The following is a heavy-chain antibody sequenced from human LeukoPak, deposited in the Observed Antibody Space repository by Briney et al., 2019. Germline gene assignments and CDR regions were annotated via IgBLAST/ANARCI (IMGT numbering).Heavy chain of an antibody. D-gene: IGHD4-17*01. CDR3: ARGTTVTSDY. J-gene: IGHJ4*02. CDR1: GYTFTSYG. Sequence: ASVKVSCKASGYTFTSYGISWVRQAPGQGLEWMGYIITYNGNTNYAQRLQGRVTMTTDTSTSTAYMELRSLISDDTAVYYCARGTTVTSDYWGQGTLVTVSS. V-gene: IGHV1-18*01. CDR2: IITYNGNT.